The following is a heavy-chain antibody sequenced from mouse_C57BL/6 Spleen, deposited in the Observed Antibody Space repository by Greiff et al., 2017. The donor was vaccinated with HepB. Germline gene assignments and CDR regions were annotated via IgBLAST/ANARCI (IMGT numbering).Heavy chain of an antibody. CDR1: GYTFPSYW. CDR3: ARGYDYDDGFAY. Sequence: VQLQQPGAELVKPGASVKLSCKASGYTFPSYWMHWVKQRPGQGLEWIGMIHPNSGSTNYNEKFKSKATLTVDKSSSTAYMQLSSLTSEDSAVYYCARGYDYDDGFAYWGQGTLVTVSA. J-gene: IGHJ3*01. V-gene: IGHV1-64*01. D-gene: IGHD2-4*01. CDR2: IHPNSGST.